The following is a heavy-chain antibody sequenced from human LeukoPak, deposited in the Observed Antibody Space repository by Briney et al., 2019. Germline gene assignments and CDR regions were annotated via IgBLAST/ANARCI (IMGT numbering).Heavy chain of an antibody. Sequence: PGGSLRLSCAASGFTFSNAWMSWVRQAPGKGLEWVGRIKSKTDGGATDYAAPVKGRFTISRDDSKNTLYLQMNSLKTEDTAVYYCTTNHIDSSSFDYFDYWGQGTLVTVSS. CDR1: GFTFSNAW. CDR2: IKSKTDGGAT. D-gene: IGHD6-6*01. J-gene: IGHJ4*02. V-gene: IGHV3-15*01. CDR3: TTNHIDSSSFDYFDY.